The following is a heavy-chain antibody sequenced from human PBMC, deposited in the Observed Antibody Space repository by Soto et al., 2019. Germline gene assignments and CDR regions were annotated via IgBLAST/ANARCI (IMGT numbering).Heavy chain of an antibody. Sequence: SETLSLTCTVSGDSVISATDYWSWIRQPPGKGLEWIGYIYYDGGTTYNSSLKSRVTISTDTSKKQLSLKLTSATPADTAVYYCARVLPGIAAAYDAFDVWGQGTMVTVSS. CDR2: IYYDGGT. CDR3: ARVLPGIAAAYDAFDV. CDR1: GDSVISATDY. J-gene: IGHJ3*01. V-gene: IGHV4-61*01. D-gene: IGHD6-13*01.